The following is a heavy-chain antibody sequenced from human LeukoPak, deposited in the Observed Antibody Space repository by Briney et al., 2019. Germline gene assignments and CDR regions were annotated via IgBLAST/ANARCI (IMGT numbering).Heavy chain of an antibody. Sequence: ASVKVSCKASGGTFSSYAISWVRQAPGQGLEWMGRIIPILGIANYAQKFQGRVTITADKSTSTAYMELSSLRSEDTAVYYCAREGYYDSSGYLKYFQHWGQGTLVTVSS. D-gene: IGHD3-22*01. J-gene: IGHJ1*01. CDR1: GGTFSSYA. CDR3: AREGYYDSSGYLKYFQH. CDR2: IIPILGIA. V-gene: IGHV1-69*04.